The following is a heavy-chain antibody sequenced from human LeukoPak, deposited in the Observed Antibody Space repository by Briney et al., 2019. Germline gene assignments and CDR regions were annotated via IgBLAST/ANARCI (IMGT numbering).Heavy chain of an antibody. Sequence: PGRSLRLSCAASGFTVSSNYMSWVRQAPGKGLEWVSVIYSGGSTYYADSVKGRFTISRDNSKNTLYLQMNSLRAEDTAVYYCARVDLQQPQLRHFDYWGQGTLVTVSS. J-gene: IGHJ4*02. CDR1: GFTVSSNY. CDR3: ARVDLQQPQLRHFDY. CDR2: IYSGGST. V-gene: IGHV3-66*01. D-gene: IGHD6-13*01.